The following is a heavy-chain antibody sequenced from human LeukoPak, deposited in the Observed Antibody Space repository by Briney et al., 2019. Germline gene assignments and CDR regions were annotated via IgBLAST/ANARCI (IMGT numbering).Heavy chain of an antibody. CDR2: ISSSSSTI. CDR1: GFTFSTSG. Sequence: GGSLRLSCAASGFTFSTSGMNWVRQAPGKGLEWISYISSSSSTIYYTDSVKGRFTISRDNAKNSLYLQMNSLRAEDTAVYYCALAAAASPIDYWGQGTLVTVS. CDR3: ALAAAASPIDY. D-gene: IGHD6-13*01. V-gene: IGHV3-48*04. J-gene: IGHJ4*02.